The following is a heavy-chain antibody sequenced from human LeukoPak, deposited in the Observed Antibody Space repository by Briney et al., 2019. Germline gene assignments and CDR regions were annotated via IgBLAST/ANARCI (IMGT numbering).Heavy chain of an antibody. V-gene: IGHV3-21*01. CDR2: TSSSSSST. J-gene: IGHJ4*02. CDR3: ARGGAARPDY. CDR1: GFTFSSYG. Sequence: PGRSLRLSCAASGFTFSSYGMNWVRQAPGKGLEWVSYTSSSSSSTSYADSVKGRFTISRDNAEKSLHLQMNSLRAEDTAVYYCARGGAARPDYWGQGTLVTVSS. D-gene: IGHD6-6*01.